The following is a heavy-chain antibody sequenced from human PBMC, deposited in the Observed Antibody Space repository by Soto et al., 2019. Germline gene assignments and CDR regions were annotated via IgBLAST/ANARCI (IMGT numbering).Heavy chain of an antibody. CDR1: GFTFSSYA. V-gene: IGHV3-23*01. J-gene: IGHJ3*02. CDR2: ITGSGGST. CDR3: AKIPHSSSWYLDAFDI. Sequence: GGSLRLSCAASGFTFSSYAMSWVRQAPGKGLEWVSAITGSGGSTYYADSVKGRFTISRDNSKNTLYLQMNSLRAEDTAVYYCAKIPHSSSWYLDAFDIWGQGTMVTVSS. D-gene: IGHD6-13*01.